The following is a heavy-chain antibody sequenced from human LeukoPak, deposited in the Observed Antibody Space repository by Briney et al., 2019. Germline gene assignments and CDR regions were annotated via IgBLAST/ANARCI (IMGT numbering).Heavy chain of an antibody. V-gene: IGHV4-39*07. CDR2: IYYSSST. CDR1: GGSISSSSYY. Sequence: PSETLSLTCTVSGGSISSSSYYWGWIRPPPGKGLEWIGSIYYSSSTYYTPPPKGRVTISVDTSKNQFSPKLSSVTAADTAVYCCARGFTGTYELVCYRGQGNLVTVSS. CDR3: ARGFTGTYELVCY. J-gene: IGHJ4*02. D-gene: IGHD1-7*01.